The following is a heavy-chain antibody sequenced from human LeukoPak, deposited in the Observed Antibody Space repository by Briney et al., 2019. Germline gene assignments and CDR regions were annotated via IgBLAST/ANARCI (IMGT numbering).Heavy chain of an antibody. J-gene: IGHJ3*02. Sequence: ASVKVSCTASGYTFTGYYIHWVRQAPGQGLEWMGWINPNSDVTNYAQKFQGRVTMTRDTSISTAYMELSSLRSHDTTVYYCSGEYYYESSNYYSVRSGAFDIWGQGKMVTVSS. CDR2: INPNSDVT. CDR3: SGEYYYESSNYYSVRSGAFDI. CDR1: GYTFTGYY. V-gene: IGHV1-2*02. D-gene: IGHD3-22*01.